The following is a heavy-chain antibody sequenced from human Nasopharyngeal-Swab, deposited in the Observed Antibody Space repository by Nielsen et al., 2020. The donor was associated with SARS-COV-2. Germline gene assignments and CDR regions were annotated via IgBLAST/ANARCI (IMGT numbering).Heavy chain of an antibody. D-gene: IGHD1-26*01. V-gene: IGHV3-48*03. J-gene: IGHJ3*02. CDR3: ARASLSGSSTGRRAFDI. Sequence: LSPTCAASGFTFSSYEMNWVRQAPGKGLEWVSYISSSGSTIYYADSVKGRFTISRDNAKNSLYLQMNSLRAEDTAVYYCARASLSGSSTGRRAFDIWGQGTMVTVSS. CDR1: GFTFSSYE. CDR2: ISSSGSTI.